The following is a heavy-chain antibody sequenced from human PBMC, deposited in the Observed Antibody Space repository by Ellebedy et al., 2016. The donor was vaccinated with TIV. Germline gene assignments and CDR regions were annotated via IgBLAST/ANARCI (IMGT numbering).Heavy chain of an antibody. J-gene: IGHJ4*02. CDR3: AKDLVASSYYGSGSYFDY. Sequence: GESLKISXAASGFTFSSYGMHWVRQAPGKGLEWVAVISYDGSNKYYADSVKGRFTISRDNSKNTLYLQMNSLIAEDTAVYYCAKDLVASSYYGSGSYFDYWGQGTLVTVSS. D-gene: IGHD3-10*01. CDR2: ISYDGSNK. CDR1: GFTFSSYG. V-gene: IGHV3-30*18.